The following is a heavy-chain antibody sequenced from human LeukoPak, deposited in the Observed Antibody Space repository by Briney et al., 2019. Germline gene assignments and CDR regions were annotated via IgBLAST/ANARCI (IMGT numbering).Heavy chain of an antibody. CDR2: ISGSGGST. CDR1: GFTFTSYG. J-gene: IGHJ5*02. CDR3: AKGQVLMWSSGWFDP. V-gene: IGHV3-23*01. D-gene: IGHD3-10*01. Sequence: GGSLRLSCAASGFTFTSYGMSWVRQAPGKGLEWVSTISGSGGSTYYADSVKGRFTISRDNSKNTLNLQMNSLRADDTAVYYCAKGQVLMWSSGWFDPWGQGTLVTVSS.